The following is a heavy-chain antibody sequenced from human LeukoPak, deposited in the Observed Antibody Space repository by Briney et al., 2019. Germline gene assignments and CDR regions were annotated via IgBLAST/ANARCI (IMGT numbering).Heavy chain of an antibody. Sequence: ASVKVSCKASGYTFTGYYMHWVRQAPGQGLEWMGWINPNSGGTNYAQKFQGRVTMTRDTSISTAYMELSRLRSDDTAVYYCARALLWFGEIFHYMDVWGKGTTVTVFS. D-gene: IGHD3-10*01. J-gene: IGHJ6*03. CDR3: ARALLWFGEIFHYMDV. V-gene: IGHV1-2*02. CDR1: GYTFTGYY. CDR2: INPNSGGT.